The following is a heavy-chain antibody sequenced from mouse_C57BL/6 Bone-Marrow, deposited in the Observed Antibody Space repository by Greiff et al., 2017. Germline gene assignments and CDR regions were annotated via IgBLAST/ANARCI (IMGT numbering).Heavy chain of an antibody. D-gene: IGHD2-4*01. V-gene: IGHV5-15*01. CDR1: GFTFSDYG. J-gene: IGHJ3*01. Sequence: EVQLVESGGGLVQPGGSLKLSCAASGFTFSDYGMAWVRQAPRRGPEWVAFISNLAYSIYYADTVTGRFTISRENAKNTLYLELSSLRSEDTAMYYCAGHRGPDYEFADWGQGTLVTVSA. CDR3: AGHRGPDYEFAD. CDR2: ISNLAYSI.